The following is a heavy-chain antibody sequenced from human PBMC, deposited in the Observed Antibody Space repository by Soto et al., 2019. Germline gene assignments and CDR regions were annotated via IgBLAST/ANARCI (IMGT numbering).Heavy chain of an antibody. V-gene: IGHV4-39*01. CDR3: ARSFSSDFNWFDP. CDR2: IYYLGGT. J-gene: IGHJ5*02. D-gene: IGHD3-3*01. CDR1: GGSISSSTYY. Sequence: QLQLQESGPGLVKPSETLSLTCTVSGGSISSSTYYWGWIRQPPGKGLEWIGSIYYLGGTYYNPSLESRVTISVDTSRTQFSLKLNSVTAADTALYFCARSFSSDFNWFDPWGQGTLVTVSS.